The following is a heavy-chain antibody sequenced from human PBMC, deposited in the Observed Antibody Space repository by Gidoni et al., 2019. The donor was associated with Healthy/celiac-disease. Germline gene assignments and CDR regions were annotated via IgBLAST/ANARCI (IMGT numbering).Heavy chain of an antibody. D-gene: IGHD2-15*01. Sequence: QLQLQESGPGLVKPSETLSLTCTVPGGSISSSSYYWGGIRQPPGKGLEWIGSIYYSGSTYYNPSLKSRVTISVDTSKNQFSLKLSSVTAADTAVYYCARVGGGGSCLDYWGQGTLVTVSS. J-gene: IGHJ4*02. CDR2: IYYSGST. V-gene: IGHV4-39*01. CDR3: ARVGGGGSCLDY. CDR1: GGSISSSSYY.